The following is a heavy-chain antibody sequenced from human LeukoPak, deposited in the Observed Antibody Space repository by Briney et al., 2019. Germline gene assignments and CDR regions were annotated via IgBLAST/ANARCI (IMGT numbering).Heavy chain of an antibody. J-gene: IGHJ4*02. D-gene: IGHD6-19*01. CDR1: RFTLSNYW. V-gene: IGHV3-7*01. CDR3: ARQRGSGCLDY. CDR2: IKQDGSET. Sequence: AGGSLRLSCAASRFTLSNYWMSWVRQAPGKGLEWVANIKQDGSETYYVHSVKGRFTISRDNAKNSLSLQMNSLRAEDTAVYYCARQRGSGCLDYWGQGTLVTVSS.